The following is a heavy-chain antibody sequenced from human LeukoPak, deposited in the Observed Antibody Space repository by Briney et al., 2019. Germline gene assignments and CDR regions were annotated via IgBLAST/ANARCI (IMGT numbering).Heavy chain of an antibody. Sequence: PSETLSLTCTVSGGSISSNSYYWTWIRQPAGKGLEWIGRIYTSGSTHYNPSLKSRVTISVDTSKNQLSLKLSSVTAADTAVYYCARDSRFCSGGNCYFWFDPWGQGTLVTVSS. CDR3: ARDSRFCSGGNCYFWFDP. V-gene: IGHV4-61*02. J-gene: IGHJ5*02. CDR2: IYTSGST. D-gene: IGHD2-15*01. CDR1: GGSISSNSYY.